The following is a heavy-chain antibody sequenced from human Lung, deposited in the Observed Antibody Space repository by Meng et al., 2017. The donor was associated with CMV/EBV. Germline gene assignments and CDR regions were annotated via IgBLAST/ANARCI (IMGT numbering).Heavy chain of an antibody. CDR2: INGTGDGD. J-gene: IGHJ4*02. CDR3: AIENRGFRYCSGGSCYKFDY. D-gene: IGHD2-15*01. Sequence: GGSXRLXCAGSGFIFSDFLMKWVRQAPGGGLEWVSAINGTGDGDYFADSVKGRFTVSRDNSRSTLYLEMNSLRAEDTAVYYCAIENRGFRYCSGGSCYKFDYWGQGTLVTVSS. V-gene: IGHV3-23*01. CDR1: GFIFSDFL.